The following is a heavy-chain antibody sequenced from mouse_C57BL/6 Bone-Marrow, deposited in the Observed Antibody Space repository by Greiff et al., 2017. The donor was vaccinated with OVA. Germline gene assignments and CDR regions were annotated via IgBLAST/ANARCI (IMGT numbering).Heavy chain of an antibody. CDR3: TTSDYYGISRFDY. V-gene: IGHV14-4*01. D-gene: IGHD1-1*01. J-gene: IGHJ2*01. CDR2: IDPENGDT. CDR1: GFNIKDDY. Sequence: EVKLQESGAELVRPGASVKLSCTASGFNIKDDYMHWVKQRPEQGLEWIGWIDPENGDTEYASKFQGKATITADTSSNTAYLQLSSLTSEDTAVYYCTTSDYYGISRFDYWGQGTTLTVSS.